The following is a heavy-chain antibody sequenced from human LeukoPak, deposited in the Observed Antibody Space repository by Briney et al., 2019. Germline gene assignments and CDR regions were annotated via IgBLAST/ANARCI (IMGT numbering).Heavy chain of an antibody. D-gene: IGHD1-14*01. CDR3: AREPGPDYPPIYYYYYMDA. Sequence: GGSLRLTCAASGFTFSSYALHWVRQPPGKGLEWVAVIYYDGSNKYYPDSVRGRFIIYRERYNHALYLQMKNQRADDTAEYYCAREPGPDYPPIYYYYYMDAWGKGTTVTVSS. V-gene: IGHV3-30*04. CDR2: IYYDGSNK. J-gene: IGHJ6*03. CDR1: GFTFSSYA.